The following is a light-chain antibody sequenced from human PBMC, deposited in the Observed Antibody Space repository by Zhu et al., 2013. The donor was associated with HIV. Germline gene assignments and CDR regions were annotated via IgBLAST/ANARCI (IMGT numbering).Light chain of an antibody. Sequence: DIVMTQSPLSLPVTPGESASISCRPSQNLLHINGLNYLDWYVQKPGQSPQLLIYLGSNRASGAPDRFSGSGSGTDFTLKISRVEAEDVGVYYCMQALQKPYTFGPGDRSCRSN. J-gene: IGKJ2*01. CDR3: MQALQKPYT. CDR2: LGS. V-gene: IGKV2-28*01. CDR1: QNLLHINGLNY.